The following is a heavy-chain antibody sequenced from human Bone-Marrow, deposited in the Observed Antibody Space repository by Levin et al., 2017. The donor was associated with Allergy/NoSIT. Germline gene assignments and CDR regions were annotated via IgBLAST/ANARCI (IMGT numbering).Heavy chain of an antibody. J-gene: IGHJ5*02. CDR3: AGEREYSTACVPCWFDP. V-gene: IGHV4-4*07. CDR2: ISASGST. CDR1: GVSISSNY. D-gene: IGHD6-6*01. Sequence: SETLSLTCSVSGVSISSNYWSWIRQPAGKGLEWIGRISASGSTNYNPSLKTRLTMSVDKSKNQFSLKLNSVTAADTAVYYCAGEREYSTACVPCWFDPWGQGTLVTVSS.